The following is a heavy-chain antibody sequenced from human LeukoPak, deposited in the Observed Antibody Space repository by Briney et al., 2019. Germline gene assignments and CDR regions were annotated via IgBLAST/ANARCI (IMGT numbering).Heavy chain of an antibody. V-gene: IGHV1-2*02. J-gene: IGHJ4*02. CDR1: GYTFTGYY. D-gene: IGHD3-10*01. Sequence: ASVKVSCKASGYTFTGYYTHWVRQAPGQGLEWMGWINPNSGGTNYAQKFQGRVTMTRDTSISTAYMELSRLRSDDTAVYYCARDDGSGSPYFDYWGQGTLVTVSS. CDR2: INPNSGGT. CDR3: ARDDGSGSPYFDY.